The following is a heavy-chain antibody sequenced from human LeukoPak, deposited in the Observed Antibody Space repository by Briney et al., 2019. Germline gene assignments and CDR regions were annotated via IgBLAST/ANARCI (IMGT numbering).Heavy chain of an antibody. CDR2: INPNSDYT. V-gene: IGHV1-2*02. CDR1: GGTFSSHA. J-gene: IGHJ4*02. Sequence: ASVKVSCKASGGTFSSHAISWVRQAPGQGLEWMGWINPNSDYTFYAQKFQGRVTLTRDTSISTVYMELTTLTSDDTALYYCAVAPGDYWGQGTLVSVSA. D-gene: IGHD2-21*01. CDR3: AVAPGDY.